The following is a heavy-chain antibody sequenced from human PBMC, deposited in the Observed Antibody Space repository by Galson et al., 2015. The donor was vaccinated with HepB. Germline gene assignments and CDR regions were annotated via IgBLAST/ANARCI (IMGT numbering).Heavy chain of an antibody. D-gene: IGHD6-6*01. V-gene: IGHV3-7*03. CDR2: IKQDGSDK. Sequence: SLRLSCAASGFTFSSYWMTWVRQAPGKGLEWVANIKQDGSDKSYVDSVKGRFTISRDNAKNSLYLQMNSLRVEDTAVYYCVRELAARVWGQGTMVTVSS. CDR3: VRELAARV. CDR1: GFTFSSYW. J-gene: IGHJ3*01.